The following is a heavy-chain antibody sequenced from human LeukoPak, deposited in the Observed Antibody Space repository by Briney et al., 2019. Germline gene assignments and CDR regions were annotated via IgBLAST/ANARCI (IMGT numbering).Heavy chain of an antibody. V-gene: IGHV3-7*01. CDR1: GFTFSSYC. J-gene: IGHJ4*02. Sequence: GGSLRLSCAASGFTFSSYCMSWVRQAPGKGLEWVANIKQDGSEKYYVDSVKGRFTISRDNAKNSLYLQMNSLRAEDTAVYYCARGDGSDYYGSGSYGFDYWGQGTLVTVSS. CDR2: IKQDGSEK. D-gene: IGHD3-10*01. CDR3: ARGDGSDYYGSGSYGFDY.